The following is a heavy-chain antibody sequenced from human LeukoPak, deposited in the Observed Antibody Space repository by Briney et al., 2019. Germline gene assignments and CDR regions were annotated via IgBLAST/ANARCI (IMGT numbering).Heavy chain of an antibody. CDR3: AKGSVSYYFDY. V-gene: IGHV3-33*06. CDR2: IWYDGSNK. Sequence: QPGRSLRLSXAASGFTFSSYGMHWVRQAPGKGLEWVAAIWYDGSNKYYADSVKGRFTISRDNSKNTLYLQMNSLRAEDTAVYYCAKGSVSYYFDYWGQGTLVTVSS. J-gene: IGHJ4*02. D-gene: IGHD5/OR15-5a*01. CDR1: GFTFSSYG.